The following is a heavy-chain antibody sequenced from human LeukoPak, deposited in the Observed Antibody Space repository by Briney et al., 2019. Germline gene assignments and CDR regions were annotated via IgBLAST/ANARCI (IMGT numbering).Heavy chain of an antibody. CDR2: IYYSGST. V-gene: IGHV4-59*12. D-gene: IGHD3-22*01. Sequence: SSETLSLTCTVSGGSISSYYWSWIRQPPGKGLEWIGYIYYSGSTYYNPSLKSRVTISVDRSKNQFSLKLSSVTAADTAVYYCARAGYDSSGYYFNWFDPWGQGTLVTVSS. J-gene: IGHJ5*02. CDR3: ARAGYDSSGYYFNWFDP. CDR1: GGSISSYY.